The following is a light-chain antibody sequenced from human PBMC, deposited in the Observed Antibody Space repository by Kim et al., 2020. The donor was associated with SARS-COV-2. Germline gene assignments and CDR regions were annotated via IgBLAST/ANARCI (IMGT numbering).Light chain of an antibody. CDR3: QQYDKWPRT. CDR2: AAS. V-gene: IGKV3-15*01. Sequence: SPGERATLSCTARQGVSTNLAWYQQKPGQAPRLLISAASTRATGIPVRFSGGGSGTDFTLTISSLQSEDFAVYYCQQYDKWPRTFGQGTKVDIK. CDR1: QGVSTN. J-gene: IGKJ1*01.